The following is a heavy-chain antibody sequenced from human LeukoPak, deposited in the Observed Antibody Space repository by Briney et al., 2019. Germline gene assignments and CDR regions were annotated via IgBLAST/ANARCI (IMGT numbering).Heavy chain of an antibody. CDR1: GFTFSSYA. Sequence: PGGSLRLSCAASGFTFSSYAMSWVRQAPGKGLEWVANIKQDGSEKYYVDSARGRFTISRDNAKNSLYLQMNSLRAEDTAVYYCARDEHQYYSESSGRFDYWGQGTLVTVSS. CDR2: IKQDGSEK. J-gene: IGHJ4*02. V-gene: IGHV3-7*04. CDR3: ARDEHQYYSESSGRFDY. D-gene: IGHD3-22*01.